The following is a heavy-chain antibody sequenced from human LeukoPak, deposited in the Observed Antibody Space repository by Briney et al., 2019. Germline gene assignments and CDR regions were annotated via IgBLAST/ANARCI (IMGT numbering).Heavy chain of an antibody. Sequence: SVKVSCKASGGTFSSYAISWVRQAPGRGLEWMGGIIPIFGTANYAQKFQGRVTITADESTSTAYMELSSLRSEDTAVYYCASRKEQDYGVLSSLRNWYFDLWGRGTLVTVSS. CDR3: ASRKEQDYGVLSSLRNWYFDL. CDR1: GGTFSSYA. CDR2: IIPIFGTA. V-gene: IGHV1-69*13. D-gene: IGHD4-17*01. J-gene: IGHJ2*01.